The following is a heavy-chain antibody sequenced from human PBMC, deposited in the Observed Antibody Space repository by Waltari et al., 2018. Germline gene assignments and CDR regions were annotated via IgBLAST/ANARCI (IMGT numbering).Heavy chain of an antibody. V-gene: IGHV3-23*01. CDR3: AKDEGNRRAPTFGMDV. Sequence: EMQLLESGGGLAQPGGSVRLSCAASGFPLTRSPLTWVRQAPGRGLEWVSLMSGSGLIDYADSVKGRFTISRDNSKNTVFLQMDSLRAEDTAVYYCAKDEGNRRAPTFGMDVWGRGTTVIVS. CDR1: GFPLTRSP. D-gene: IGHD3-16*01. J-gene: IGHJ6*02. CDR2: MSGSGLI.